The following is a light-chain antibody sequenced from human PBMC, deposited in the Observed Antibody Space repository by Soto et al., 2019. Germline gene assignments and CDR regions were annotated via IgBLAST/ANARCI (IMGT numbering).Light chain of an antibody. Sequence: EIVMTQSPATLSLSPGERATLSCRASESVSTNLAWYQQKAGQAPRLLIYGASTRATGIPARFSGSGSGTELTLTISSLQSEDFAVYYCQQYSIWRTFGQGTKV. V-gene: IGKV3-15*01. J-gene: IGKJ1*01. CDR1: ESVSTN. CDR3: QQYSIWRT. CDR2: GAS.